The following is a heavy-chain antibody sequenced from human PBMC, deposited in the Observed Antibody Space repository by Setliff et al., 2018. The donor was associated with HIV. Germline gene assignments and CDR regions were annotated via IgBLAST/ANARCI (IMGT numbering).Heavy chain of an antibody. CDR3: ARERSGTMMLYFDY. CDR2: IIPIFGTA. J-gene: IGHJ4*02. V-gene: IGHV1-69*13. Sequence: GASVKVSCKASGGTFSSYAISWVRQAPGQGLEWMGGIIPIFGTANYARKFQGRVTITADESTSTAYMELSSLRSEDTAVYYCARERSGTMMLYFDYWGQGTLVTVSS. CDR1: GGTFSSYA. D-gene: IGHD3-22*01.